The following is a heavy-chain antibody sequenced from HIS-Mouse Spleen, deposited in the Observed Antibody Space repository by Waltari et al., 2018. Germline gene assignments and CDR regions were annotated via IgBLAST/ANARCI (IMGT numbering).Heavy chain of an antibody. V-gene: IGHV4-39*07. CDR1: GGSISSSSYY. D-gene: IGHD6-13*01. CDR3: AREIPYSSSWYDWYFDL. Sequence: QLQLQESGPGLVKPSETLSLTCTVSGGSISSSSYYWGWIRQPPGKGLEWIGGIYYSGRTYYNPSPKSRVTISVDTSKNQFSLKLSSVTAADTAVYYCAREIPYSSSWYDWYFDLWGRGTLVTVSS. CDR2: IYYSGRT. J-gene: IGHJ2*01.